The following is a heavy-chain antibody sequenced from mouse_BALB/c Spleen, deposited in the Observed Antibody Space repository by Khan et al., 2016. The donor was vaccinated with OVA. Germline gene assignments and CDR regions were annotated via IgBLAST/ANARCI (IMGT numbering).Heavy chain of an antibody. CDR2: IYPGSDST. V-gene: IGHV1-77*01. J-gene: IGHJ3*01. D-gene: IGHD4-1*01. CDR3: ARAGWDGFAY. CDR1: GYTFTDYV. Sequence: QVQLQQSGPELVKPGASVKMSCKASGYTFTDYVMNWVKQRTGQGLEWIGQIYPGSDSTYYNEKFKGKATLTADRSSSTAYMQLSSLTSEDSAVYFGARAGWDGFAYWGQGTLVTVSA.